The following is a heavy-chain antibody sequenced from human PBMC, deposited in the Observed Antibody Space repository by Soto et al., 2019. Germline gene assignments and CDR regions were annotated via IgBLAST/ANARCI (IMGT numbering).Heavy chain of an antibody. J-gene: IGHJ5*02. Sequence: PSETLSLTCAVYGGSFSGYYWSWIRQPPGKGLEWIGEINHSGSTNYNPSLKSRVTISVDTSKNKFSLTLKSVTAADTAVYFCARDFERSAIGPWGQGTSVTVSS. CDR3: ARDFERSAIGP. CDR1: GGSFSGYY. V-gene: IGHV4-34*01. CDR2: INHSGST. D-gene: IGHD3-9*01.